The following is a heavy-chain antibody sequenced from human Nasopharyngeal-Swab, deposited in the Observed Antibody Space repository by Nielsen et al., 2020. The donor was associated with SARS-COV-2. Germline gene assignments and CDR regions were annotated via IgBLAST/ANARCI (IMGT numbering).Heavy chain of an antibody. CDR3: ARGEGTYYDILTGWGSDYYYMDV. CDR2: INPNSGGT. CDR1: GDTFTGYY. J-gene: IGHJ6*03. Sequence: ASVKVSCKAAGDTFTGYYMHWVRQAPGQGLEGRGRINPNSGGTNYAQKFQGRVTMTRDTSISTAYMELSRLRSDDTAVYYCARGEGTYYDILTGWGSDYYYMDVWGKGTTVTVSS. D-gene: IGHD3-9*01. V-gene: IGHV1-2*06.